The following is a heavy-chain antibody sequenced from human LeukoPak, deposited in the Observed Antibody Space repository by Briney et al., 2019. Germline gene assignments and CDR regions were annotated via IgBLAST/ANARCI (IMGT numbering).Heavy chain of an antibody. D-gene: IGHD3-9*01. CDR2: ISYDGSNK. V-gene: IGHV3-30*18. J-gene: IGHJ4*02. CDR3: AKAELYDILTGYYY. Sequence: PGGSQRLSCAASGFTFSSYGMHWVRQAPGKGLEWVAVISYDGSNKYYADSVKGRFTISRDNSKNTLYLQMNSLRTEDTAVYYCAKAELYDILTGYYYWGKGILVTVSS. CDR1: GFTFSSYG.